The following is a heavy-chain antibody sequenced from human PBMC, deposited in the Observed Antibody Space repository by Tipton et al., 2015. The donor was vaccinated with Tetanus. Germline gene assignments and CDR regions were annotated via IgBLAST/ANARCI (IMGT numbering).Heavy chain of an antibody. CDR1: GDSIRRSY. CDR3: AKVVGWGDYFDS. Sequence: TLSLTCNVSGDSIRRSYWSWIRQPPGKGLEWIGHIFHSGSTNYNPSLKSRVTMSIDTSERQFSLKLTSVTSADTAVSYCAKVVGWGDYFDSWGQGILVTVSS. D-gene: IGHD1-26*01. V-gene: IGHV4-59*01. CDR2: IFHSGST. J-gene: IGHJ4*02.